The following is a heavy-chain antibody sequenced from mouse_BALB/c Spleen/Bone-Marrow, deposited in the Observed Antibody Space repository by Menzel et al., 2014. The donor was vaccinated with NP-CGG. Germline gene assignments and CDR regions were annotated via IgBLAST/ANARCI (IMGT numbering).Heavy chain of an antibody. CDR3: ARYPYYDYDGFAY. D-gene: IGHD2-4*01. Sequence: VQLQQSGAELAKPGASVKMSCKASGYTFTSYWMHWVKQRPGQGLEWIGYINPSTGYTEYNQKFKDKATLTAGKSSSTAYMQLSSLTSEDSAVYYCARYPYYDYDGFAYWGQGTLVTVSA. V-gene: IGHV1-7*01. J-gene: IGHJ3*01. CDR1: GYTFTSYW. CDR2: INPSTGYT.